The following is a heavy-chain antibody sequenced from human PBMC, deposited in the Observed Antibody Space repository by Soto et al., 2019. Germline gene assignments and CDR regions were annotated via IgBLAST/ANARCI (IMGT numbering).Heavy chain of an antibody. J-gene: IGHJ3*02. Sequence: ASVKVSCKASGYTFTSYGISWVRQAPGQGLEWMGWISAYNGNTNYAQKLQGRVTMTTDTSTSTAYMELRSLRSDDTAVYYCARLPESPASTSDAFDIWGQGTMVTVSS. CDR3: ARLPESPASTSDAFDI. CDR2: ISAYNGNT. CDR1: GYTFTSYG. V-gene: IGHV1-18*01.